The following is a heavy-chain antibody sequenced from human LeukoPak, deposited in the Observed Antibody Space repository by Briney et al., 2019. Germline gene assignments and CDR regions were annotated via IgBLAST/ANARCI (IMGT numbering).Heavy chain of an antibody. CDR1: GGSISSSSYY. J-gene: IGHJ4*02. D-gene: IGHD3-22*01. V-gene: IGHV4-39*07. CDR2: IYYSGST. Sequence: SETLSLTCTVSGGSISSSSYYWGWIRQPPGEGLEWIGSIYYSGSTYYNPSLKSRVTISVDTSKNQFSLKLSSVTAADTAVYYCARAYYDNNGWPFDYWGQGTLVTVSS. CDR3: ARAYYDNNGWPFDY.